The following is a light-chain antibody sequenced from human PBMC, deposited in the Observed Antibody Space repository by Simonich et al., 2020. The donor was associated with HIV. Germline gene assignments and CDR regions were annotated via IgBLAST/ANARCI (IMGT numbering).Light chain of an antibody. J-gene: IGKJ2*01. V-gene: IGKV6D-21*02. CDR2: YAS. Sequence: EIVLTQSPDFQSLSPKEKVTITCRASKRMGSSLHWYQQKPDHSPKLLIKYASQSISGVPSRFRGSGSGTDFTLTINSLEAEDVAVYYCQQSYSTPYTFGQGTKLEIK. CDR1: KRMGSS. CDR3: QQSYSTPYT.